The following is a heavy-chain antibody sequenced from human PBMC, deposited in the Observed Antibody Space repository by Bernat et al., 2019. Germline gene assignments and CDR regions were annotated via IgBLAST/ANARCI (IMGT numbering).Heavy chain of an antibody. CDR3: AKAANYYGSGSYPGPLDAFDI. D-gene: IGHD3-10*01. Sequence: QVQLVESGGGVVQPGRSLRLSCAASGFTFSSYGMHWVRQAPGKGLEWVAGISDDGSNKYYADSVKGRFTISRDNSKNTLYLQMNSLRAEDTAVYYCAKAANYYGSGSYPGPLDAFDIWGQGTMVTVSS. J-gene: IGHJ3*02. CDR1: GFTFSSYG. V-gene: IGHV3-30*18. CDR2: ISDDGSNK.